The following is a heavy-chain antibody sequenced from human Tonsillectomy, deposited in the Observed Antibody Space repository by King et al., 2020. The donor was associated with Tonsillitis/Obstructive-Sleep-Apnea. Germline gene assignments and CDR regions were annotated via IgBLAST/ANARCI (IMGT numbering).Heavy chain of an antibody. Sequence: VQLVESGGGLVKPGGSLRLSCAASGFTFSSYSMNWVRQAPGKGLEWVSSISRTSTYIYYADSLKGRFTISRDNAKNSLYLQMNSLRAEDTAIYYCARDGEHYGTVIFGDAFAIWGQGTLVTVSS. D-gene: IGHD3-10*01. CDR3: ARDGEHYGTVIFGDAFAI. J-gene: IGHJ3*02. CDR2: ISRTSTYI. V-gene: IGHV3-21*01. CDR1: GFTFSSYS.